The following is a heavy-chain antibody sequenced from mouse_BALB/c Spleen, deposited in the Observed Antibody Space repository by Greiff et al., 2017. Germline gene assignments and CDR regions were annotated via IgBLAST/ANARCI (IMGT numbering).Heavy chain of an antibody. V-gene: IGHV1S34*01. Sequence: LVKTGASVKISCKASGYSFTGYYMHWVKQSHGKSLEWIGYISCYNGATSYNQKFKGKATFTVDTSSSTAYMQFNSLTSEDSAVYYCAREGYYGNYEDAMDYWGQGTSVTVSS. CDR2: ISCYNGAT. CDR1: GYSFTGYY. D-gene: IGHD2-1*01. J-gene: IGHJ4*01. CDR3: AREGYYGNYEDAMDY.